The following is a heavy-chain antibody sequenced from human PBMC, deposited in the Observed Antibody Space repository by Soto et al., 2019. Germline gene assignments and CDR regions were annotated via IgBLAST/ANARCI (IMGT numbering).Heavy chain of an antibody. CDR3: ARHLGYCSGGSCYSDHDAFDI. D-gene: IGHD2-15*01. Sequence: SETLSLTCTVSGDSIISDYWTWSLQPPGKGLEWIGYIYYSGSTNYNPSLKSRVTISVDTSKNQFSLKLSSVTAADTAVYYCARHLGYCSGGSCYSDHDAFDIWGQGTMVTVSS. V-gene: IGHV4-59*08. J-gene: IGHJ3*02. CDR1: GDSIISDY. CDR2: IYYSGST.